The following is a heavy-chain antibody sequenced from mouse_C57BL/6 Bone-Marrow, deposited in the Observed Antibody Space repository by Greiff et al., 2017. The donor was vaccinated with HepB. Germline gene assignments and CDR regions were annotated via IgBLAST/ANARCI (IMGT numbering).Heavy chain of an antibody. D-gene: IGHD2-2*01. Sequence: EVKVEESGGGLVQPGESLKLSCESNEYEFPSHDMSWVRKTPEKRLELVAAINSDGGSTYYPDTMERRFIISRDNTKKTLYLQMSSLRSEDTALYYCARRAGYHWYFDVWGTGTTVTVSS. J-gene: IGHJ1*03. CDR3: ARRAGYHWYFDV. CDR1: EYEFPSHD. V-gene: IGHV5-2*03. CDR2: INSDGGST.